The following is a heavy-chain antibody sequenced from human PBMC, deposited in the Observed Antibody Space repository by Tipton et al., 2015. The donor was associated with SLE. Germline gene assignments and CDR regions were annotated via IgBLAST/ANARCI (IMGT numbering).Heavy chain of an antibody. CDR1: GGSISGYY. J-gene: IGHJ3*02. CDR3: ARHPYSGSYLDAFDI. Sequence: TLSLTCTVPGGSISGYYWSWVRQPPGKGLEWIGYISFSGLTNYNPSVRSRVSTSMDTSKNQFSLKLSSVTAADTAVYYCARHPYSGSYLDAFDIWGQGTMVTVYS. V-gene: IGHV4-59*08. CDR2: ISFSGLT. D-gene: IGHD1-26*01.